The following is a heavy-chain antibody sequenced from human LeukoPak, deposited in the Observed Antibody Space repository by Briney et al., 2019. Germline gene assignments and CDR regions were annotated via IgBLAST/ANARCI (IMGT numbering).Heavy chain of an antibody. D-gene: IGHD3-3*01. CDR1: GFTFSSYA. J-gene: IGHJ4*02. Sequence: GGSLRLSCAASGFTFSSYAMSWVRQAPGKGLEWVSAISGSGGSTYYADSVKGRFTISRDNSKNTLYLQMNSLRAEDTAVYYCTTRITIFGVVIGLDYWGQGTLVTVSS. V-gene: IGHV3-23*01. CDR2: ISGSGGST. CDR3: TTRITIFGVVIGLDY.